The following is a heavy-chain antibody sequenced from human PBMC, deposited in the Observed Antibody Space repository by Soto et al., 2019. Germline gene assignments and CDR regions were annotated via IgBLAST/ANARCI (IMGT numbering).Heavy chain of an antibody. J-gene: IGHJ6*02. CDR1: GYTFTGYY. CDR2: INPNNGNT. V-gene: IGHV1-2*02. Sequence: ASVKVSCKASGYTFTGYYMHWVRRAPGQGLEWMGWINPNNGNTNYAQKFQGRVTMTRDTSTSTAYMELSRLRSDDTAVYYCARDRGTNAYGMDVWGQGTTVTVSS. CDR3: ARDRGTNAYGMDV. D-gene: IGHD2-8*01.